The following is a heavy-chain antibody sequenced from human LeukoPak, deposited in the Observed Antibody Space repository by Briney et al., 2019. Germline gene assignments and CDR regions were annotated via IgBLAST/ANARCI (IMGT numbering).Heavy chain of an antibody. J-gene: IGHJ4*02. CDR1: GGSFSGYY. CDR3: ARLADYDYWSGHPD. D-gene: IGHD3-3*01. V-gene: IGHV4-34*01. Sequence: SETLSLTCAVYGGSFSGYYWSWIRQPPGKGLEWIGEINHSGSTNYNPSLKSRVTISVDTSKNQFSLKLSSVTAADTAVYYCARLADYDYWSGHPDWGQGTLVTVSS. CDR2: INHSGST.